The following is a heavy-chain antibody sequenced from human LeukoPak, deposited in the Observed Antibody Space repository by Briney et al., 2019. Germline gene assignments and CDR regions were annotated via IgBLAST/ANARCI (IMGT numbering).Heavy chain of an antibody. D-gene: IGHD1-14*01. CDR3: ARVRTAAEWDDAFDI. J-gene: IGHJ3*02. V-gene: IGHV1-2*02. Sequence: ASVKVSCKASGYTFTGYYMHWVRQAPGQGLEWMGWINPNSGGTNYAQKFQGRVTMTRDTSISTAYMELSRLRSDDTAVYYCARVRTAAEWDDAFDIWGQGTMVTVSS. CDR1: GYTFTGYY. CDR2: INPNSGGT.